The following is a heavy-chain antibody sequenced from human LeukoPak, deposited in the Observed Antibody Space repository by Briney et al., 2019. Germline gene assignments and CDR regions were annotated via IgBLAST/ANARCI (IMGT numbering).Heavy chain of an antibody. V-gene: IGHV4-59*01. CDR1: GDSISSSY. CDR2: IHYTGST. J-gene: IGHJ6*04. D-gene: IGHD3-16*01. CDR3: ARGRGRNPSGYYYSMDV. Sequence: SETLSLTCTVSGDSISSSYWSWIRQPPGKGLEWIAYIHYTGSTNYNPSLKSRLTISVDTSKNQFSLSLTSVTAADTAVYYCARGRGRNPSGYYYSMDVWGKGTTVTISS.